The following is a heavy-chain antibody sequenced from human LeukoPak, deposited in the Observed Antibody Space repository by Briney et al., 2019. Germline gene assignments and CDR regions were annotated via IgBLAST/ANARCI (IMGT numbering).Heavy chain of an antibody. J-gene: IGHJ4*02. CDR2: INHSGST. V-gene: IGHV4-34*01. CDR1: GGSFSGYY. D-gene: IGHD4-17*01. Sequence: SETLSLTCAVYGGSFSGYYWSWIRQPPGKGLEWIGEINHSGSTNYNPSLKSRVTISVDTSKNQFSLKLSSVTAADTAVYYCARVGHGDYAFDYWGQGTLVTVSS. CDR3: ARVGHGDYAFDY.